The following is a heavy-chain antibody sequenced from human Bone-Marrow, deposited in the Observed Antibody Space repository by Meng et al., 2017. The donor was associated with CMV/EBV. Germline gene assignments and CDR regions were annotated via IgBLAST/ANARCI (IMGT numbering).Heavy chain of an antibody. V-gene: IGHV4-38-2*02. J-gene: IGHJ4*02. CDR3: AGDGYDTLDY. CDR2: IYHRGTT. D-gene: IGHD2-15*01. Sequence: SETLSLTCTVSGYSITGPYYWGWIRQPPGKGLECIGTIYHRGTTYYNPSLKNRATIAVDTSKNQFSLKLSSVTAADTAVYYCAGDGYDTLDYWGQGTLVTVSS. CDR1: GYSITGPYY.